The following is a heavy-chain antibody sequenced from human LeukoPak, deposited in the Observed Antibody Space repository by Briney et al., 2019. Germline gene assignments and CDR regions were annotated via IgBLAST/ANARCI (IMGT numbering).Heavy chain of an antibody. CDR2: IYYSGST. Sequence: SETLSLTCTVSGGSISSYYWSWIRQPPGKGLEWIGYIYYSGSTNYNPSLKSRVTISVDTSKNQFSLKLSSVTAADTAVYYCARQQLSQLYYYDYWGQGTLVTVSS. CDR1: GGSISSYY. D-gene: IGHD6-13*01. CDR3: ARQQLSQLYYYDY. V-gene: IGHV4-59*01. J-gene: IGHJ4*02.